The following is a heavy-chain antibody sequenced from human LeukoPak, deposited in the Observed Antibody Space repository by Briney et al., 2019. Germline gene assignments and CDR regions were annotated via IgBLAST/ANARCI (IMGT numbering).Heavy chain of an antibody. Sequence: PGGSLRLSCAASGLSFCFYAMSWVRQAPGKGLEWVSSISGGGAGTYYVDSVRGRFAISRDNSKNTLYLQMDSLRAEDTALYYCAKDFVRYNIQFDYWGQGALVTVSS. CDR3: AKDFVRYNIQFDY. CDR2: ISGGGAGT. J-gene: IGHJ4*02. D-gene: IGHD1-14*01. V-gene: IGHV3-23*01. CDR1: GLSFCFYA.